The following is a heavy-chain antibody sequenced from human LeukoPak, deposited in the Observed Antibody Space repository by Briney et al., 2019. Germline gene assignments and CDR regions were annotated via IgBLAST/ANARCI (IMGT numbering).Heavy chain of an antibody. CDR1: GFTVSSNY. J-gene: IGHJ4*02. V-gene: IGHV3-53*01. Sequence: GGSLRLSCAASGFTVSSNYMSWVRQAPGKGLEWVSVIYGGGTTKYTDSVKGRFTISRDNSKNTLYLQMNSLRAEDTAVYYCARVYCGGDCRQEAFDYWGQGTLVTVSS. CDR2: IYGGGTT. D-gene: IGHD2-21*02. CDR3: ARVYCGGDCRQEAFDY.